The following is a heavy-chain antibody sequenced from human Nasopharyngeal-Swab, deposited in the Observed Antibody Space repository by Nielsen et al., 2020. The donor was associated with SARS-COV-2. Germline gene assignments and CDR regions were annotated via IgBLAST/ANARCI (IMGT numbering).Heavy chain of an antibody. CDR2: INPSSGDT. Sequence: ASVKVSCKASGYTFTSYDINWVRQAPGQGLEWLGWINPSSGDTNYAQKFQAWVTMTRDTSISTAYMELSRLRSDDTAVYYCARGGGWMTNYYYYYMDVWGKGTTVTVSS. V-gene: IGHV1-2*04. CDR3: ARGGGWMTNYYYYYMDV. CDR1: GYTFTSYD. J-gene: IGHJ6*03. D-gene: IGHD4-11*01.